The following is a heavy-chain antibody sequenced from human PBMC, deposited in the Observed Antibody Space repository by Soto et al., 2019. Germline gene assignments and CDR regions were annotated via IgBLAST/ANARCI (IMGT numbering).Heavy chain of an antibody. V-gene: IGHV1-18*04. CDR1: GYTFTSYG. Sequence: ASVKVSCKASGYTFTSYGISGVGQAPGQGLEWMGWISAYNGNTNYAQKLQGRVTMTTDTSTSTAYMELRSLRSDDTAVYYCARDLARIREFDYWGQGTLVTVSS. J-gene: IGHJ4*02. CDR2: ISAYNGNT. CDR3: ARDLARIREFDY. D-gene: IGHD3-10*01.